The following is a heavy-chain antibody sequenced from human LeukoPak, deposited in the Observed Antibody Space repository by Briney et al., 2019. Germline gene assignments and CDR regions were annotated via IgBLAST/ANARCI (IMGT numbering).Heavy chain of an antibody. D-gene: IGHD1-7*01. CDR1: GFTFSSYA. J-gene: IGHJ6*02. CDR3: AKGLAGTRYYYYGMDV. CDR2: ISGSGGST. Sequence: PGGSLRLSCAASGFTFSSYAMSWVRQAPGKGLEWVSAISGSGGSTYYADSVKSRFTISRDNSKNTLYLQMNSLRAEDTAVYYCAKGLAGTRYYYYGMDVWGQGTTVTVSS. V-gene: IGHV3-23*01.